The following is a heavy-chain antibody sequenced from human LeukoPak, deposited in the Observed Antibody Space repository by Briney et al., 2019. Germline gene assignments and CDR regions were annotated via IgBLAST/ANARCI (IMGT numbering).Heavy chain of an antibody. D-gene: IGHD3-22*01. CDR1: AYTFTNYW. J-gene: IGHJ5*02. CDR2: IDPGDSQT. CDR3: ARHSSVLNSIDP. V-gene: IGHV5-10-1*01. Sequence: TGESLKISCKGSAYTFTNYWISWVRQLPGKGLEWMGRIDPGDSQTNYSPSFQGHVTISADKSISTAYLQWSSLKASDTAMYYCARHSSVLNSIDPWGQGTLVTVSS.